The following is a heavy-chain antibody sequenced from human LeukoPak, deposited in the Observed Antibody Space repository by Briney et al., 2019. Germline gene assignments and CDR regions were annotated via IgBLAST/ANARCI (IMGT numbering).Heavy chain of an antibody. CDR1: GGSVNSSGYY. CDR2: IYYSGHT. V-gene: IGHV4-61*08. Sequence: PSETLSLTCTVSGGSVNSSGYYWTWIRQHPGKGLQWIGYIYYSGHTYYNPSLKSRVTISIDTSKNQFSLKLSSVTAADTAVYYCARGPTVIRYYYGMDVWGQGTTVTVSS. CDR3: ARGPTVIRYYYGMDV. D-gene: IGHD4-11*01. J-gene: IGHJ6*02.